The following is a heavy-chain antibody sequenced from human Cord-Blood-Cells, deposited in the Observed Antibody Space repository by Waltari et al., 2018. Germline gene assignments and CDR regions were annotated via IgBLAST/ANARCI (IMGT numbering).Heavy chain of an antibody. CDR3: ARQRDCSSTSCYSPGGFDP. V-gene: IGHV4-39*01. CDR1: GGSISSSSYY. Sequence: QLQLQESGPGLVKPSETLSLTCTVPGGSISSSSYYWGWIRQPPGKGLEWIGSIYYSGSTYYNPSLKSRVTISVDTSKNQFSLKLSSVTAADTAVYYCARQRDCSSTSCYSPGGFDPWGQGTLVTVSS. J-gene: IGHJ5*02. CDR2: IYYSGST. D-gene: IGHD2-2*02.